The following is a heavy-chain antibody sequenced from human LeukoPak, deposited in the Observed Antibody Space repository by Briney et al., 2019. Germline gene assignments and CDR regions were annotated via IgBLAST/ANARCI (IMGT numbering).Heavy chain of an antibody. CDR2: IYTSGDT. V-gene: IGHV4-61*02. Sequence: SQTLSLTCTVSGGSISGGGYYWSWIRQPAGKGLEWIGRIYTSGDTNYNPSLKSRATISVDTSKNQFSLKLSSVTAADTAVYYCARERSSSWLLVQTGRGWYMDVWGKGTTVTVSS. CDR3: ARERSSSWLLVQTGRGWYMDV. J-gene: IGHJ6*03. CDR1: GGSISGGGYY. D-gene: IGHD6-13*01.